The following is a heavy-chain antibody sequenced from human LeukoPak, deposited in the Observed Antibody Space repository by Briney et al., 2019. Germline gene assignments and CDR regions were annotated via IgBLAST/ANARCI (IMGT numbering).Heavy chain of an antibody. CDR3: ARKDSNWGAFDI. CDR1: GFTFTSYE. CDR2: ISSSGSAI. V-gene: IGHV3-48*03. D-gene: IGHD7-27*01. J-gene: IGHJ3*02. Sequence: GGSLRLSCAASGFTFTSYEMNWVRQAPGKGLEWVSCISSSGSAIYYADSVKGRFTISRDNAKTSLYLQMNSLRAEDTAIYYCARKDSNWGAFDIWGQGTSVTVSS.